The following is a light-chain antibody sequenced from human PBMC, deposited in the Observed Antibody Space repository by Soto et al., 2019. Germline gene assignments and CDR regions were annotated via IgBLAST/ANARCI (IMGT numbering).Light chain of an antibody. CDR2: EVN. J-gene: IGLJ1*01. Sequence: QSALTQPASVSGSPGQSITISCTGTSSDVGGYNYVSWYQQHPGKAPKLMIYEVNNRPSGVSNRFSGSKSGNTASLTISGLQAEDEADYYCSSYTSSSTPCVFGTGTKLTVL. CDR3: SSYTSSSTPCV. V-gene: IGLV2-14*01. CDR1: SSDVGGYNY.